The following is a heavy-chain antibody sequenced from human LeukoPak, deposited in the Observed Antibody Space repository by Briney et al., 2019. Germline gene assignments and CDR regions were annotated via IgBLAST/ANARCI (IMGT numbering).Heavy chain of an antibody. CDR1: GGSISSSSYY. CDR2: IYHSGST. J-gene: IGHJ5*02. D-gene: IGHD2-15*01. CDR3: ARVGPLMPIVVVAAIAS. V-gene: IGHV4-39*07. Sequence: PSETLSLTCTVSGGSISSSSYYWGWIRQPPGKGLEWIGSIYHSGSTYYNPSLKSRVTISVDTSKNQFSLKLSSVTAADTAVYYCARVGPLMPIVVVAAIASWGQGTLVTVSS.